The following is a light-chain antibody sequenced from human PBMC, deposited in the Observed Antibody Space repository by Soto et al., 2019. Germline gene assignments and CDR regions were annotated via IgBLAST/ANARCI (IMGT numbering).Light chain of an antibody. V-gene: IGKV3-20*01. CDR2: GAS. J-gene: IGKJ1*01. CDR3: QQYGSSPSWT. CDR1: QSLSSSF. Sequence: EVVLTQSPGTLSLSPGERATLSCRAIQSLSSSFLAWYQQKPGQAPRLLIHGASSRATGIPDRFSGSGSGTDFTLTISRLEPEDLAVYYCQQYGSSPSWTFGQGTKVDIK.